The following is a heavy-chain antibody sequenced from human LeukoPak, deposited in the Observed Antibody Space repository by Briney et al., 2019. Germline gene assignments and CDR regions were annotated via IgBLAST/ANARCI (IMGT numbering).Heavy chain of an antibody. CDR2: ISAYNGNT. D-gene: IGHD2-8*01. CDR1: GYTFTSYG. V-gene: IGHV1-18*01. Sequence: ASVTVSCKASGYTFTSYGISWVRQAPGQGLEWMGWISAYNGNTNYAQKLQGRVTMTIDTSTSTAYMELRSLRSDDTAVYYCASDNEGYFDYWGQGTLVTVSS. CDR3: ASDNEGYFDY. J-gene: IGHJ4*02.